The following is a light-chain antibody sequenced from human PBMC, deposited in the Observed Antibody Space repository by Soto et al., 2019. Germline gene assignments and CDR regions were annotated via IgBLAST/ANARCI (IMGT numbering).Light chain of an antibody. J-gene: IGLJ1*01. V-gene: IGLV2-14*01. Sequence: QSALTQPASVSGSPGQSITISCTGTSSDVGGYNYVSWYQQHPGKAPKLMIYDVSNRPSGVSNRFSGSKSGNTASLTISGLQAEDEGDYYCSSYTSSLYVFGIGPKVPAL. CDR1: SSDVGGYNY. CDR2: DVS. CDR3: SSYTSSLYV.